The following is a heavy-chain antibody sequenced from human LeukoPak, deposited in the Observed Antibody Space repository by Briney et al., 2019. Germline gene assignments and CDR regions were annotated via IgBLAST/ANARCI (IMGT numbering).Heavy chain of an antibody. J-gene: IGHJ6*02. D-gene: IGHD3-3*01. CDR3: ARDPGAFTIFGVVIPPYYYYYGMDV. CDR1: GFTFSSYS. Sequence: GGPLRLSGAPSGFTFSSYSMTWVRQAPGKGLEWVSYISSISITIYYADSVKGRFTISRDNAKNSLYLQMNSLRDEDTAVYYCARDPGAFTIFGVVIPPYYYYYGMDVWGQGTTVTVSS. V-gene: IGHV3-48*02. CDR2: ISSISITI.